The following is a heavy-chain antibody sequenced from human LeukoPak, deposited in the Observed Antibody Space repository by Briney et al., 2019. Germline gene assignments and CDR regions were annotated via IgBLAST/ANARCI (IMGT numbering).Heavy chain of an antibody. J-gene: IGHJ3*02. CDR3: ARDYHSSGWYRNDAFDI. Sequence: GGSLRLSCAASGFTFNNYVVHWVRQTPGKGLEWTAVISQDGTSKNYADSVKGRFSISRDNSKNTLYLQMSSLRAEDTAVYYCARDYHSSGWYRNDAFDIWGQGTMVTVSS. D-gene: IGHD6-19*01. CDR2: ISQDGTSK. CDR1: GFTFNNYV. V-gene: IGHV3-30*14.